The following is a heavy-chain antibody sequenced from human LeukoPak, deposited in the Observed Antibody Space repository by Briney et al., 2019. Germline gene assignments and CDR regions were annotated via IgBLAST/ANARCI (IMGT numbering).Heavy chain of an antibody. V-gene: IGHV4-4*07. D-gene: IGHD6-13*01. CDR3: ARGGQELAGFDY. CDR2: IYTSGST. Sequence: PSETLSLTCAVSGGSISNYYWSWIRQPAGKGLEWIGRIYTSGSTNYNPSLKSRVTMSLDTSKNQFSLKLSSVTAADTAVYYCARGGQELAGFDYWGQGTLITVSS. J-gene: IGHJ4*02. CDR1: GGSISNYY.